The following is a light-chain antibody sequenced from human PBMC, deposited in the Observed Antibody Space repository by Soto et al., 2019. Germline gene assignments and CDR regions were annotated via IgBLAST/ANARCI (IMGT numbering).Light chain of an antibody. Sequence: QSALTHPASVSGSPGQSITLSCTGTSSDVGGYNYVSWYQQHPGKAPKLMICDVSDRPSGISNRFSGSKSGNTASLTISGLQAEDEDDYYCSSYTTSSTYVFGTGTKVTVL. V-gene: IGLV2-14*01. CDR1: SSDVGGYNY. J-gene: IGLJ1*01. CDR2: DVS. CDR3: SSYTTSSTYV.